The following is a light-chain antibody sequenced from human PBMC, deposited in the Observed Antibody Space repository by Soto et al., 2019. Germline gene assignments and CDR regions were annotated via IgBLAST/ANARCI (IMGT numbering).Light chain of an antibody. Sequence: EIVLTQSPATLSLSPGERATLSCRASQSVSSYLAWYQQKPGQAPRLLIYDASNRATGIPARFSGSGSGTDFALTISSLEPEDFAVYYWQQRSNWAWTCGQGIQVEIK. V-gene: IGKV3-11*01. CDR2: DAS. CDR3: QQRSNWAWT. CDR1: QSVSSY. J-gene: IGKJ1*01.